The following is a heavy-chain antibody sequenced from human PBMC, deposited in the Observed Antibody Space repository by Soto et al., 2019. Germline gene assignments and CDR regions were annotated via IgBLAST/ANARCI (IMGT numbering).Heavy chain of an antibody. CDR3: ARDPSPTTVTPLLLSVMAV. D-gene: IGHD4-17*01. CDR2: INPNSGGT. V-gene: IGHV1-2*04. CDR1: GYTFTGYY. J-gene: IGHJ6*04. Sequence: GASVKVSCKASGYTFTGYYMHWVRQAPGQGLEWMGWINPNSGGTNYAQKFQGWVTMTRDTSISTAYMELSRLRSDDTGVYYCARDPSPTTVTPLLLSVMAVGGKGTTVPVSP.